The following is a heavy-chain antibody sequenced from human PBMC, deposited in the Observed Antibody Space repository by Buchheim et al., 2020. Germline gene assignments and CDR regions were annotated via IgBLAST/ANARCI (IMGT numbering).Heavy chain of an antibody. CDR3: AKEPQLNSRGMDV. J-gene: IGHJ6*02. D-gene: IGHD1-1*01. CDR1: GFTFSSYG. V-gene: IGHV3-30*18. CDR2: ISYDGSNK. Sequence: QVQLVESGGGVVQPGRSLRLSCAASGFTFSSYGMHWVRQAPGKGLEWVAVISYDGSNKYYADSVKGRFTISRDNSKNTLYLQMNSLRAEDTAVYYCAKEPQLNSRGMDVWGQGTT.